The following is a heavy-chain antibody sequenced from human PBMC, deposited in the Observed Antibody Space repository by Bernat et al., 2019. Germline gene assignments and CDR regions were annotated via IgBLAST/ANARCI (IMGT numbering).Heavy chain of an antibody. Sequence: EVQLVESGGDLVQPGGSLRLSCAASGFTFRSYEMNWVRQAPGKGLEWVSYISSSGSTIYYADSVKGRFTISRDNAKNSLYLQMNSLRAEDTAVYYCARGLRYCSSTSCYNWFDPWGQGTLVTVSS. CDR3: ARGLRYCSSTSCYNWFDP. V-gene: IGHV3-48*03. D-gene: IGHD2-2*01. J-gene: IGHJ5*02. CDR1: GFTFRSYE. CDR2: ISSSGSTI.